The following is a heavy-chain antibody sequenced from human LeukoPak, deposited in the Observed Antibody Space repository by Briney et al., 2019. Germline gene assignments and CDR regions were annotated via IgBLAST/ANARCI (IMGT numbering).Heavy chain of an antibody. CDR3: ARRDIVVIVSASDY. CDR2: ITASGDRT. Sequence: GGSLRLSCAASGFTFSDYVMIWVRQAPGKELEWVSGITASGDRTYYADSVQGRFTMSRDNSKNTVYLQMNSLRVDDTAVYYCARRDIVVIVSASDYWGQGTLVTVSS. J-gene: IGHJ4*02. D-gene: IGHD2-15*01. V-gene: IGHV3-23*01. CDR1: GFTFSDYV.